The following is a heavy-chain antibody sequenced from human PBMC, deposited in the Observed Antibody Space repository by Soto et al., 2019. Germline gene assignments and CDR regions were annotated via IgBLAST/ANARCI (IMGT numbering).Heavy chain of an antibody. V-gene: IGHV1-69*06. CDR3: ARRFSRQQSRNYDSSGYYYVPFDY. Sequence: SVKVSCKSSGGTFSSYAISWVRQAPGQGLEWMGGIIPIFGTANYAQKFQGRVTITADKSTSTAYMELSSLRSEDTAVYYCARRFSRQQSRNYDSSGYYYVPFDYWGQGTLVTVSS. CDR1: GGTFSSYA. J-gene: IGHJ4*02. D-gene: IGHD3-22*01. CDR2: IIPIFGTA.